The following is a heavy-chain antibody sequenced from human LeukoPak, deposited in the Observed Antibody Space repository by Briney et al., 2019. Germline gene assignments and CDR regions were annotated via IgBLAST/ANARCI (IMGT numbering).Heavy chain of an antibody. Sequence: FPTYWLCLFRLGLARRLEWVAKINPDRAETFYLDSVEGLFTIARDNAKNSLYLQMNSLRPEETAIYYCTPDTWCPDRWGKGTLVTVSS. D-gene: IGHD2-8*01. CDR1: FPTYW. CDR3: TPDTWCPDR. V-gene: IGHV3-7*01. CDR2: INPDRAET. J-gene: IGHJ4*02.